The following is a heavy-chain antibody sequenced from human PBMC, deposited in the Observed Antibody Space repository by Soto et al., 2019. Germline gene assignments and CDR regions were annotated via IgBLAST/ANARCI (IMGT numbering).Heavy chain of an antibody. CDR3: AKDRGYYSSSWPSY. CDR2: ISYDGTYN. CDR1: GSSFSNYG. J-gene: IGHJ4*02. Sequence: QGQLVESGGGVVQPGRSLRLSCAASGSSFSNYGIHWVRQVPGKGLEWVAVISYDGTYNHYTDSVKGRFTISRDNSKNTVYLQMNSLRAEDTALYYCAKDRGYYSSSWPSYWGQGTLVTVSS. V-gene: IGHV3-30*18. D-gene: IGHD6-13*01.